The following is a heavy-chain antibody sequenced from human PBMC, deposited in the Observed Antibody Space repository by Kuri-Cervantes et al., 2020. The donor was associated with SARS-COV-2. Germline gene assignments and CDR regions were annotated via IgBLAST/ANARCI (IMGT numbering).Heavy chain of an antibody. D-gene: IGHD1-20*01. CDR3: AREPTINWSDIGNSLDV. V-gene: IGHV4-31*03. Sequence: SETLSLTCTVSGGAISSGGYYWSWIRQYPGKGLEWIGFIYYSGTTYYNPSLKSRVTLSLVTSKNQFSLRLSSVTTADTAVYYCAREPTINWSDIGNSLDVWGKGTAVTVSS. J-gene: IGHJ6*04. CDR2: IYYSGTT. CDR1: GGAISSGGYY.